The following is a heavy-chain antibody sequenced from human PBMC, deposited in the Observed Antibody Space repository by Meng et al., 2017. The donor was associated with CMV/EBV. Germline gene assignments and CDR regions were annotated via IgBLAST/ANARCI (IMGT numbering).Heavy chain of an antibody. V-gene: IGHV3-9*01. Sequence: GGSLRLSCAASGFTFDDYAMHWVRQAPGKGLEWVSGISWNSGSIGYADSVKGRFTISRDNAKNSLYLQMNSLRAEDTAVYYCARGGWGAGSDYWGQGTLVTVSS. J-gene: IGHJ4*02. CDR1: GFTFDDYA. CDR2: ISWNSGSI. D-gene: IGHD1-26*01. CDR3: ARGGWGAGSDY.